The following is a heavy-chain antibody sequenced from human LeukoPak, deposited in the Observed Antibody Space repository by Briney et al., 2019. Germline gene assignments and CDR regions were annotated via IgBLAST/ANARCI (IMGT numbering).Heavy chain of an antibody. CDR1: GGTFSNKA. CDR2: IIPRFTP. Sequence: ASVKVSCKASGGTFSNKAISWVRQAPGQGLEWMGGIIPRFTPNYAQHFQGRVTITTDEATTTAYLELSNLRSDDTAVYYCAGLGYSGYGPRSRFDNWGQGTLITVST. CDR3: AGLGYSGYGPRSRFDN. D-gene: IGHD5-12*01. J-gene: IGHJ4*02. V-gene: IGHV1-69*05.